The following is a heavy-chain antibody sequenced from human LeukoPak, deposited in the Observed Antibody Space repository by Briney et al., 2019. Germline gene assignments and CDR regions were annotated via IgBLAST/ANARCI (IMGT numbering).Heavy chain of an antibody. J-gene: IGHJ3*01. V-gene: IGHV4-59*01. CDR3: ARGRKTTWGKEDAFDV. D-gene: IGHD7-27*01. CDR1: GASISSYY. Sequence: SETLSLTCTVSGASISSYYWSWIRQPPGKGLEWIGYSYYSGSTNYNPSLKSRVTISVDTSKNQFSLKLSSVTAADTAVYYCARGRKTTWGKEDAFDVWGQGTMVTVSS. CDR2: SYYSGST.